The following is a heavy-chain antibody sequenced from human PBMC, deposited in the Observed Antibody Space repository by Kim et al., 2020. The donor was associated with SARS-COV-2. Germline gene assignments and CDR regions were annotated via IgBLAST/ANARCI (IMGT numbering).Heavy chain of an antibody. V-gene: IGHV1-3*01. CDR2: INAGNGNT. D-gene: IGHD6-19*01. Sequence: ASVKVSCKASGYTFTSYAMHWVRQAPGQRLEWMGWINAGNGNTKYSQKFQGRVTITRDTSASTAYMELSSLRSEDTAVYYCARGVAVAGTVGWFDPWGQGTLVTVSS. CDR3: ARGVAVAGTVGWFDP. J-gene: IGHJ5*02. CDR1: GYTFTSYA.